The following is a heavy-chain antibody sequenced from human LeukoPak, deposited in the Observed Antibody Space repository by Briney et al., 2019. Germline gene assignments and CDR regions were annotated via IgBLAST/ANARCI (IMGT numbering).Heavy chain of an antibody. Sequence: SETLSLTCTVSRGSVSSSGYYWGWIRQPPGKGLEWIGSIYYNEYTYYNPSLKSRVTISVDTSKNQFSLKLSSVTAADTAVYYCARHEYSGSYYGLSWFDPWGPGTLVTVSS. D-gene: IGHD1-26*01. J-gene: IGHJ5*02. V-gene: IGHV4-39*01. CDR1: RGSVSSSGYY. CDR3: ARHEYSGSYYGLSWFDP. CDR2: IYYNEYT.